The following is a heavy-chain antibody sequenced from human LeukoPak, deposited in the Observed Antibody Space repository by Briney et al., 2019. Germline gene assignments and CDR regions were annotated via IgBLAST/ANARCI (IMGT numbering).Heavy chain of an antibody. D-gene: IGHD6-13*01. CDR2: ISCSGGST. CDR3: AKDQTGYSSSWSDFDY. V-gene: IGHV3-23*01. Sequence: PGGSLRLSCAASGFTFSSYAMSWVRQAPGKGLEWVSAISCSGGSTYYADSVKGRFTISRDNSKNTLYLQMNSLRAEDTAVYYCAKDQTGYSSSWSDFDYWGQGTLVTVSS. CDR1: GFTFSSYA. J-gene: IGHJ4*02.